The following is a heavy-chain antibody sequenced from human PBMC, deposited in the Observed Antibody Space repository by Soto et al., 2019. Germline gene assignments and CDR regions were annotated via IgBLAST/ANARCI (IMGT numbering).Heavy chain of an antibody. J-gene: IGHJ6*02. CDR2: IYPGDSDT. Sequence: GESLKISCKGSGYGFTSYWIGWVRQMPGKGLEWMGIIYPGDSDTRYSPSFQGQVTISADKSISTAYLQWSSLKASDIAMYYCARQPTRLRFFSHLYYYGMDVWGQGTTVTVAS. CDR3: ARQPTRLRFFSHLYYYGMDV. CDR1: GYGFTSYW. D-gene: IGHD3-3*01. V-gene: IGHV5-51*01.